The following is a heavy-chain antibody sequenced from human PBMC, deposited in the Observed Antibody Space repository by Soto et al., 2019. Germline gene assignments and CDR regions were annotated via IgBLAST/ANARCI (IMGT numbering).Heavy chain of an antibody. CDR2: IYWNEDK. D-gene: IGHD2-8*01. V-gene: IGHV2-5*01. Sequence: SGPTLVNPTQTLTLTCTFSAFSLSTNGVGVGWIRQPPGKPLEWLAVIYWNEDKRYSRSLKSRLSITKDTSKNQVVLTMTTMDPVDTATYYCVHTVMVHTITGGHYFDYWGPGXLVTVYS. CDR1: AFSLSTNGVG. CDR3: VHTVMVHTITGGHYFDY. J-gene: IGHJ4*02.